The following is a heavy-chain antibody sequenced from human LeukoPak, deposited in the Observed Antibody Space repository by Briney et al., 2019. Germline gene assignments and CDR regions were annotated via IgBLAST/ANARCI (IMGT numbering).Heavy chain of an antibody. CDR2: IRYDGSNK. D-gene: IGHD1-26*01. CDR1: GFTFSSYG. CDR3: AKDRGSYRAEYFQH. Sequence: GGSLRLPCAASGFTFSSYGMHWVRQAPGKGLEWVAFIRYDGSNKYYADSVKGRFTISRDNSKNTLYLQMNSLRAEDTAVYYCAKDRGSYRAEYFQHWGQGTLVTVSS. J-gene: IGHJ1*01. V-gene: IGHV3-30*02.